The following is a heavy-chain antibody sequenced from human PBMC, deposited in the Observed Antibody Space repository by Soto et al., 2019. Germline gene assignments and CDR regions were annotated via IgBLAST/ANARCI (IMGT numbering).Heavy chain of an antibody. CDR1: GFTFSSYW. CDR3: ARAPYDSSGYYLAFDY. J-gene: IGHJ4*02. CDR2: IKQDGSEK. V-gene: IGHV3-7*02. Sequence: GGSLRLSCAASGFTFSSYWMSWVRQAPGKGLEWVANIKQDGSEKYYVDSVKGRFTISRDNAKNSLYLQMNSLRAEDTAVYYCARAPYDSSGYYLAFDYWGQGTLVTVSS. D-gene: IGHD3-22*01.